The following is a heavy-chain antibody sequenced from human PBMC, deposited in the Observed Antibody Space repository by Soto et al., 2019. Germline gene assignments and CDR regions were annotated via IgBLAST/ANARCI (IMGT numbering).Heavy chain of an antibody. CDR1: GGSISSSTYS. CDR2: INFSGTT. D-gene: IGHD3-3*02. CDR3: AQLAVPPCYCAMDV. J-gene: IGHJ6*02. V-gene: IGHV4-39*01. Sequence: SETLSLTCTVSGGSISSSTYSWGWIRQSPGKGLEWIASINFSGTTYHNPSLKSRVSISADTSKKQLSLKLSSVTAADTAVYYCAQLAVPPCYCAMDVWGQGTTVTVSS.